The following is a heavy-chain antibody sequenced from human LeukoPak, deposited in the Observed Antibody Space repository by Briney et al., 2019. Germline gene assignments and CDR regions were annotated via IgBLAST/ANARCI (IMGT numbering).Heavy chain of an antibody. CDR2: INPNSGGT. V-gene: IGHV1-2*02. D-gene: IGHD3-3*01. CDR3: ARVRFWSGYYVDY. CDR1: GYTFTGYY. Sequence: ASVTVSCKASGYTFTGYYMHWVRQAPGQGLEWMGWINPNSGGTNYAQKFQGRVTMTRDTSISTAYMELSRLRSDDTAVYYCARVRFWSGYYVDYWGQGTLVTVSS. J-gene: IGHJ4*02.